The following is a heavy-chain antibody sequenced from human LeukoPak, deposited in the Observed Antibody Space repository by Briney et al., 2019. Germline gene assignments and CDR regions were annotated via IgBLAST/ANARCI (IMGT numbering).Heavy chain of an antibody. CDR1: GGSISSYS. J-gene: IGHJ3*02. V-gene: IGHV4-4*07. CDR2: IYSTGGT. Sequence: SETLSLTCTVSGGSISSYSWNWIRQSAGKGLEWIGRIYSTGGTDYNPSLKSRVTMSVDTSKNLFSLKLSSVTAADTAVYFCARGALPSAFDIWGQGTMVTVSS. CDR3: ARGALPSAFDI.